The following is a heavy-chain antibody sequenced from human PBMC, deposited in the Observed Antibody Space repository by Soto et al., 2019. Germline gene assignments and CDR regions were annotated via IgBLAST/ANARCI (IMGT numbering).Heavy chain of an antibody. Sequence: EVQLLASGGGLVQPGGSLRLSCAASGFTFSNYAMSWVRQAPEKGLEWVSAISGSAATRHYADSVKGRFTISRDNSKNTLYLQMNSLRAEDTAIYYCAKDYRYCSGGSCPEPTDFWGPGTLVTVSS. CDR3: AKDYRYCSGGSCPEPTDF. CDR1: GFTFSNYA. D-gene: IGHD2-15*01. V-gene: IGHV3-23*01. CDR2: ISGSAATR. J-gene: IGHJ4*02.